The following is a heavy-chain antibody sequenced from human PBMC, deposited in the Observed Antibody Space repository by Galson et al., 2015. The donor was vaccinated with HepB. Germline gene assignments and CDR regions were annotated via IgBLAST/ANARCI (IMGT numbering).Heavy chain of an antibody. CDR2: IYWSDDK. J-gene: IGHJ4*02. D-gene: IGHD5-18*01. Sequence: PALVKPTQTLTLTCTFSGFSLSTSGVGVGWIRQPPGKALEWLALIYWSDDKRYSPSLKNRLTITKDTSKNQVVLTMTNMDPVDTATYYCAHRHLSTAMTDFDYWGQGTLVTVSS. V-gene: IGHV2-5*01. CDR1: GFSLSTSGVG. CDR3: AHRHLSTAMTDFDY.